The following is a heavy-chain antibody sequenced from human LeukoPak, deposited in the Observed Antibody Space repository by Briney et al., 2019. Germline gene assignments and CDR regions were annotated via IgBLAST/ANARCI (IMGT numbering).Heavy chain of an antibody. CDR2: ISGSGGST. CDR3: ARVGGEFLGLPPNYYYMDV. J-gene: IGHJ6*03. D-gene: IGHD3-16*01. CDR1: GFTFSSYA. Sequence: PGGSLRLSCAASGFTFSSYAMSWVRQAPGKGLEWVSAISGSGGSTYYADSVKGRFTISRDNAKNSLYLQMNSLRAEDTAVYYCARVGGEFLGLPPNYYYMDVWGKGTTVTVSS. V-gene: IGHV3-23*01.